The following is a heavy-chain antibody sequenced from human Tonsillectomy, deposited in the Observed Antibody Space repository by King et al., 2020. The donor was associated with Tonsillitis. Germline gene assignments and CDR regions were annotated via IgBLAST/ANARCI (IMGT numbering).Heavy chain of an antibody. J-gene: IGHJ6*02. V-gene: IGHV1-46*01. CDR2: INPSGGST. D-gene: IGHD5-12*01. Sequence: QLVQSGAEVKKPGASVKVSCKASGYTFINYYMHWVRQAPGQGLEWMGIINPSGGSTSYVQKFQGRVTMTRDTSTSTVYMELSSLRSEDTALYYCSRGGVATIGYYYGMDVWGRGTTVTVSS. CDR3: SRGGVATIGYYYGMDV. CDR1: GYTFINYY.